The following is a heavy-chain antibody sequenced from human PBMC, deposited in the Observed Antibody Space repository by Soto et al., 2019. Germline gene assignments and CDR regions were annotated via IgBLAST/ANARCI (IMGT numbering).Heavy chain of an antibody. CDR2: IYNSGST. CDR1: GGSISTYY. J-gene: IGHJ6*02. CDR3: ARARITMVREVIKYNMDV. Sequence: SETLSLTCTVSGGSISTYYWSWIRRPPGKGLEWIGYIYNSGSTHSNPSLQSRVTISVDTSKNQFSLKLSSVTAADTGIYYCARARITMVREVIKYNMDVWGQGTTVTVSS. V-gene: IGHV4-59*01. D-gene: IGHD3-10*01.